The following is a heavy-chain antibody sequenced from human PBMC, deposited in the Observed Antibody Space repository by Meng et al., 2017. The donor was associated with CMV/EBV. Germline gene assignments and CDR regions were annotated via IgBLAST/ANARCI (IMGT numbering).Heavy chain of an antibody. V-gene: IGHV4-59*01. Sequence: GSLRLSCTVSGGSISSYYWSWIRQPPGKGLEWIGYIYYSGSTNYNPSLKSRVTISVDTSKNQFSLRLSSVTAADTAVYYRARGAGYSSSWYPYYYGMDVWGQGTTVTVSS. CDR3: ARGAGYSSSWYPYYYGMDV. CDR1: GGSISSYY. CDR2: IYYSGST. J-gene: IGHJ6*02. D-gene: IGHD6-13*01.